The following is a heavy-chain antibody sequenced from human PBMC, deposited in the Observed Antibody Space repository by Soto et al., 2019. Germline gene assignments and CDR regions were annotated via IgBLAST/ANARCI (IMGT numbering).Heavy chain of an antibody. V-gene: IGHV3-30*03. Sequence: LRLSCAASGFTFSSYGMHWVRQAPGKGLEWVAVISYDGSNKYYADSVKGRFTISRDNSKNTLYLQMNSLRAEDTAVYYCARDSGYDYITAMVTGFDYWGQGTLVTVSS. CDR2: ISYDGSNK. CDR3: ARDSGYDYITAMVTGFDY. D-gene: IGHD5-12*01. J-gene: IGHJ4*02. CDR1: GFTFSSYG.